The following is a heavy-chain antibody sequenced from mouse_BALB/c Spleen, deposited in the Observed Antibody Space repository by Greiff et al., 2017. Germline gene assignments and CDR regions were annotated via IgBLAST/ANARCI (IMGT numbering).Heavy chain of an antibody. J-gene: IGHJ4*01. V-gene: IGHV3-1*02. CDR1: GYSITSRSS. CDR3: ARADYGNYVYYDAMDY. D-gene: IGHD2-1*01. Sequence: EVQVEESGPDLVKPSQSLSLTCTVTGYSITSRSSWHWIRQFPGNKLEWMGYIHYSGSTNYNQSLKSRISITRDTSKNQFFLQLNSVTTEDTATYYCARADYGNYVYYDAMDYWGQGTSVTVS. CDR2: IHYSGST.